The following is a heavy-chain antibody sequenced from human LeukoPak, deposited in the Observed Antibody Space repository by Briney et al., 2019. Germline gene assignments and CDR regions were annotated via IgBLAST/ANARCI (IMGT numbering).Heavy chain of an antibody. V-gene: IGHV6-1*01. CDR3: ARDSGNYHFDS. CDR2: TYYRSKWFN. Sequence: SQTLSLTCAISGDSVSSKSAALNWIRQSPSRGLEWLVRTYYRSKWFNDYAVSVKSRITVNPDTSKNQFSPQLNSVTPEDTAVYYCARDSGNYHFDSWGQGTLVTVSS. CDR1: GDSVSSKSAA. J-gene: IGHJ4*02. D-gene: IGHD1-26*01.